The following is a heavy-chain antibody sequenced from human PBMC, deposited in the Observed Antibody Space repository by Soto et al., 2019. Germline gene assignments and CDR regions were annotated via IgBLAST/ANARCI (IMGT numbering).Heavy chain of an antibody. CDR3: ARERYGGGEFDY. CDR1: GDSISSGGYS. Sequence: SETLSLTCAVSGDSISSGGYSWNWIRQPPGKGLEWIAYIYHSGNTYYNPSLKSRVTISLDRPKNQFSLKLSSVTAADTAVYYCARERYGGGEFDYWGQGILVTVSS. V-gene: IGHV4-30-2*01. D-gene: IGHD3-16*01. CDR2: IYHSGNT. J-gene: IGHJ4*02.